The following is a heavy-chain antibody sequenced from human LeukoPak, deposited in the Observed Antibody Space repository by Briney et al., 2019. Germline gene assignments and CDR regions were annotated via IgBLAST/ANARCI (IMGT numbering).Heavy chain of an antibody. CDR3: ARALGTGLVDY. CDR2: IYYTGST. D-gene: IGHD2-8*02. V-gene: IGHV4-39*07. Sequence: SETLSLTCTVSGGSISNYYWVWIRQPPGKGLEWIGSIYYTGSTYYNPSLKSRVTLSLDTSNKRFSLKLNSVTAADTAVYYCARALGTGLVDYWGQGTLVTVSS. CDR1: GGSISNYY. J-gene: IGHJ4*02.